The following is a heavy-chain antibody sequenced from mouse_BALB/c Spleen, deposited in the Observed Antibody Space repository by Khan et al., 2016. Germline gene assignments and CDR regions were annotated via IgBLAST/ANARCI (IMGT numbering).Heavy chain of an antibody. CDR2: IRHKANGYTT. CDR1: GFTFTDYY. J-gene: IGHJ1*01. CDR3: ARDITRGSDWYFDV. V-gene: IGHV7-3*02. Sequence: EVELVESGGGLVQPGGSLRLSCATSGFTFTDYYMSWVRQPPGKALEWLGFIRHKANGYTTEYSASVKGRFTISRATSPSILYLHMNTLRADDNATYDCARDITRGSDWYFDVGGAGTTVTVAA.